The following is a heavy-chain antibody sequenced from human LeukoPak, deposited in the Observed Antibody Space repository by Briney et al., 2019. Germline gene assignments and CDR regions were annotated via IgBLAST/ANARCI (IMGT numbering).Heavy chain of an antibody. CDR1: GFIFSDFS. J-gene: IGHJ4*02. CDR2: MDENGNEI. V-gene: IGHV3-7*01. D-gene: IGHD2-21*01. Sequence: PGGSLRLSCAVSGFIFSDFSMSWVRQAPGKGLEWVAKMDENGNEIFYVDSVKGRFTISRDNAKNSLYLQMNRLRAGDTAVYYCARPRGCGTSRCNNFDYWGQGTLVTVSS. CDR3: ARPRGCGTSRCNNFDY.